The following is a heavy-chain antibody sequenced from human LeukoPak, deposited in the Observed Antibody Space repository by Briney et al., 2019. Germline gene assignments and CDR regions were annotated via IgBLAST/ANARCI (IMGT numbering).Heavy chain of an antibody. CDR3: ACYDSSGYLPSFDY. J-gene: IGHJ4*02. CDR1: GFTFDDYG. D-gene: IGHD3-22*01. Sequence: GGSLRLSCAASGFTFDDYGMSWVRQAPGKGLEWVSGINWNGGSTGYADSVKGRFTISRDNAKNSLYLQMNSLRAEDTAVYYCACYDSSGYLPSFDYWGQGTLVTVSS. V-gene: IGHV3-20*04. CDR2: INWNGGST.